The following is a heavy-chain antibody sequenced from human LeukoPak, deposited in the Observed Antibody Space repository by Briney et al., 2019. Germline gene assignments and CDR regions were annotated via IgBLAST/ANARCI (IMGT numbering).Heavy chain of an antibody. V-gene: IGHV3-30*02. Sequence: GGSLRLSCAASGFTFSSYGMHWVRQAPGKGLEWVAFIRYDGSNKYYADSVKGRFTISRDNSKNTLYLQMNSLRAEDTAVYYCAKDQDYSDYFDYWGQGTLVTVSS. CDR3: AKDQDYSDYFDY. D-gene: IGHD4-11*01. CDR2: IRYDGSNK. J-gene: IGHJ4*02. CDR1: GFTFSSYG.